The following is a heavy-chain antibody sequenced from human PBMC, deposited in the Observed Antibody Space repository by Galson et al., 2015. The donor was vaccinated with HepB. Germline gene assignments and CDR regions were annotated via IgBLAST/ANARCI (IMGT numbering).Heavy chain of an antibody. CDR2: ISSSSSYT. CDR1: GFTFSDYY. D-gene: IGHD5-12*01. V-gene: IGHV3-11*05. J-gene: IGHJ6*02. Sequence: SLRLSCAASGFTFSDYYMSWICQAPGKGLEWVSYISSSSSYTNYADSVKGRFTTSRDNAKNTLYLQMNSLRDEDTAVYYCASDPRARYYYYYGMDVWGQGTTVTVSS. CDR3: ASDPRARYYYYYGMDV.